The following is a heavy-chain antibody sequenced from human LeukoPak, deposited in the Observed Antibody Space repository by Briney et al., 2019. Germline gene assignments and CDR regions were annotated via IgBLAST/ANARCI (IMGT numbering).Heavy chain of an antibody. Sequence: PGGSLRLSCAASGFTFSSYSMSWGRQAPGKGLELGSSISSSSSYIYYADSVKRRFTISRDNAKNSLYLQMNSLRAEDTAVYYCAREKYYYDSSGYYHIYGMDVWGQGTTVTVSS. CDR3: AREKYYYDSSGYYHIYGMDV. CDR2: ISSSSSYI. J-gene: IGHJ6*02. D-gene: IGHD3-22*01. CDR1: GFTFSSYS. V-gene: IGHV3-21*01.